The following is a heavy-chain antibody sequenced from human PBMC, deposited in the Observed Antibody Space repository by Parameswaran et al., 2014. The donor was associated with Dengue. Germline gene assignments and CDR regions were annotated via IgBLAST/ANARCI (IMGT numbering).Heavy chain of an antibody. CDR3: ARGVSSGWFYYFDY. Sequence: VRQAPGKGLEWVSYISSSGSTIYYADSVKGRFTISRDNAKNSLYLQMNSLRAEDTAVYYWARGVSSGWFYYFDYWGQGTLVTVSS. CDR2: ISSSGSTI. J-gene: IGHJ4*02. D-gene: IGHD6-19*01. V-gene: IGHV3-48*03.